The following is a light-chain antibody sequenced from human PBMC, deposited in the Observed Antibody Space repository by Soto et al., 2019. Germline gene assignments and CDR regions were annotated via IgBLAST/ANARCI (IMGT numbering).Light chain of an antibody. CDR3: QQYNNWPTWT. J-gene: IGKJ1*01. V-gene: IGKV3-15*01. CDR2: GAS. Sequence: EIVLTQSPGTLSLSPGERATLSSRASQSVSNNYLAWYQQKPGQAPRLLIYGASTRATGIPARFSGSGSETEFTLTISSLQAEDSAVYFCQQYNNWPTWTFGQGTKVDIK. CDR1: QSVSNN.